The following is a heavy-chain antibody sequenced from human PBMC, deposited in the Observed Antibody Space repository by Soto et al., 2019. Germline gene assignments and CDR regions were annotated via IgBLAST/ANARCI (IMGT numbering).Heavy chain of an antibody. Sequence: VQLLESGGGLIQPGGSLRLSCAASEFDFSNYAMAWVRQAPGKGLEWVSHITASGATTYYADSVKGRFTISRDNSKNTLYLQMNSLRAEDTAVYYCAKDQYYYDSSGYYGYYGMDVWGQGTTVTVSS. J-gene: IGHJ6*02. CDR2: ITASGATT. D-gene: IGHD3-22*01. V-gene: IGHV3-23*01. CDR3: AKDQYYYDSSGYYGYYGMDV. CDR1: EFDFSNYA.